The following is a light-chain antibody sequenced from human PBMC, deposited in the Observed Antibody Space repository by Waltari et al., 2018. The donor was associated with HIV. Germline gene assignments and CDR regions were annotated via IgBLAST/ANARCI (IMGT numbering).Light chain of an antibody. J-gene: IGKJ4*01. CDR3: QQYNNWPPT. CDR2: HAS. Sequence: EVLMTQSPATLSVSPGERATLPCRASQSISNNLAWYQQRLGQAPRLLIIHASTMANGVPARFSGSGSGADFTLTINSLQSDDSAVYYCQQYNNWPPTFGGGTKVEIK. CDR1: QSISNN. V-gene: IGKV3-15*01.